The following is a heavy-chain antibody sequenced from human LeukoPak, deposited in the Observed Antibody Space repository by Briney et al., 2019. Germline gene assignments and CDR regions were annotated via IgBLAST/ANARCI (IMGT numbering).Heavy chain of an antibody. Sequence: GGSLRLSCAASGFTFSSYSMNWVRQAPGKGLEWVGFIRSKAYGGTTEYAASVKGRFTISRDDSKSIAYLQMNSLKTEDTAVYYCTRDSRSSGWYGGDAFDIWGQGTMVTVSS. CDR2: IRSKAYGGTT. CDR3: TRDSRSSGWYGGDAFDI. D-gene: IGHD6-19*01. CDR1: GFTFSSYS. J-gene: IGHJ3*02. V-gene: IGHV3-49*04.